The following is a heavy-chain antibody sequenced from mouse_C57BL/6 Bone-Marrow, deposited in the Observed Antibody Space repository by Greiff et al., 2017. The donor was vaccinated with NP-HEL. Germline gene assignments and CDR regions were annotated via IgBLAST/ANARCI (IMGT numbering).Heavy chain of an antibody. V-gene: IGHV2-2*01. J-gene: IGHJ1*03. D-gene: IGHD1-1*01. CDR2: IWSGGST. Sequence: VQLQQSGPGLVQPSQSLSIPCTVSGFSLTSYGVHWVRQSPGKGLEWLGVIWSGGSTDYNAAFISRLSISKDNSKSQVFFKMNSLQADDTAIYYCARDGSSYDCGYFDVWGTGTTVTVSS. CDR1: GFSLTSYG. CDR3: ARDGSSYDCGYFDV.